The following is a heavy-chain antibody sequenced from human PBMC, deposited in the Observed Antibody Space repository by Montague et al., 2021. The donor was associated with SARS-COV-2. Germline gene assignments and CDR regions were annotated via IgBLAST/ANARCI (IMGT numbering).Heavy chain of an antibody. CDR1: GDSISTDNW. Sequence: SETLSLTCVVSGDSISTDNWWTWVRLPPGKGLEWDGEIYHTGSTKYKPSLKSRVSMSVDKSWNQFSLRLTSVTAADTAVYYCARHLRVTTVTSHMYHYAMDVWGQGTTVTVSS. CDR2: IYHTGST. V-gene: IGHV4-4*02. J-gene: IGHJ6*02. D-gene: IGHD4-11*01. CDR3: ARHLRVTTVTSHMYHYAMDV.